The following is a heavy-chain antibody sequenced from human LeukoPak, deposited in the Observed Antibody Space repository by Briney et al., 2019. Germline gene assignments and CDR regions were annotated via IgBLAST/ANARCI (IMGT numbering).Heavy chain of an antibody. CDR2: IWYDGSNK. D-gene: IGHD3-3*01. CDR3: ATYTIFDAFDI. V-gene: IGHV3-33*03. Sequence: PGRSLRLSCAASGFTFSSYGMHWVRQAPGKGLEWVAVIWYDGSNKYYADSVKGRFTISRDNAKNSLYLQMNSLRAEDTAVYYCATYTIFDAFDIWGQGTMVTVSS. CDR1: GFTFSSYG. J-gene: IGHJ3*02.